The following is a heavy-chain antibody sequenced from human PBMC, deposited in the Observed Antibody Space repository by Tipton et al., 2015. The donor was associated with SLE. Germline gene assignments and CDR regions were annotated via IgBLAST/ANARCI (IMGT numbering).Heavy chain of an antibody. Sequence: TLSLTCAVYGGSFRGYYWSWIRQPPGKGLEWIGEINHSGSTNYNPSLKSRVIISVDTSKNQFSLKLSSVTAADTAVYYCATPGSCSGGSCYPALGYCGQGTLVTVSS. CDR2: INHSGST. V-gene: IGHV4-34*01. CDR3: ATPGSCSGGSCYPALGY. D-gene: IGHD2-15*01. J-gene: IGHJ4*02. CDR1: GGSFRGYY.